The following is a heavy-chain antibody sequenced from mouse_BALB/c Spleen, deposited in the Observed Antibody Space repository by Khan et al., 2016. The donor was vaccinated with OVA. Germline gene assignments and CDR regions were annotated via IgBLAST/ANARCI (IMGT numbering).Heavy chain of an antibody. Sequence: VELVESGAELVRPGASVKLSCKTSGYSFTSYWIHWVKQRSGQGLEWIARIYPGTDNTYYNEKFKDKATLTAGKSSSTAYMQLSSLKSEDADVDYCSREEALNHFDHWGQGTTLTVSS. CDR2: IYPGTDNT. CDR3: SREEALNHFDH. CDR1: GYSFTSYW. D-gene: IGHD3-2*02. J-gene: IGHJ2*01. V-gene: IGHV1-76*01.